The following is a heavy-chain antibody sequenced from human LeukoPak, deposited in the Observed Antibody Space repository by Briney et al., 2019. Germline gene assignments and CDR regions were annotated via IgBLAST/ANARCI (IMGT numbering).Heavy chain of an antibody. J-gene: IGHJ4*02. D-gene: IGHD6-19*01. V-gene: IGHV4-59*08. CDR1: GGSMSSYS. Sequence: SETLSLTCTVSGGSMSSYSWSWIRQPPGEGLEWIGFIYYSGSTNYNPSLKSRVTISVDTSKNQFSLKVNSMTAADTAVYYCARHRTSGWGLDYWGQGTLVTVSS. CDR3: ARHRTSGWGLDY. CDR2: IYYSGST.